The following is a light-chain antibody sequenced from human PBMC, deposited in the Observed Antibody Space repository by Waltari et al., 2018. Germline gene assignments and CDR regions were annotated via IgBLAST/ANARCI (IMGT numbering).Light chain of an antibody. CDR1: QSVASY. CDR2: GAS. CDR3: QQYGNLPPYT. J-gene: IGKJ2*01. Sequence: EVVLTQSPVTLSVSPGETVTLSCRASQSVASYLAWYQQKSGQAPRLLIYGASSRATGVPARFSGGGSATEFTLTISGPQSEDFAVYYCQQYGNLPPYTFGQGTQLEIK. V-gene: IGKV3-15*01.